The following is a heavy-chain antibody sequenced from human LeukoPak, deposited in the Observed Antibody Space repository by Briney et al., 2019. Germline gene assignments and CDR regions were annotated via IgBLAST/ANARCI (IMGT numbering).Heavy chain of an antibody. J-gene: IGHJ4*02. V-gene: IGHV4-61*01. CDR3: ARVHDYWLDY. CDR2: IYYSGST. CDR1: GGSISSGSYY. Sequence: SQTLSLTCTVSGGSISSGSYYWSWIRQPPGKGLEWIGYIYYSGSTNYNPSLKSRVTISVDTSKNQFSLKLSSVTAADTAVYYCARVHDYWLDYWGQGTLVTVSS. D-gene: IGHD4-11*01.